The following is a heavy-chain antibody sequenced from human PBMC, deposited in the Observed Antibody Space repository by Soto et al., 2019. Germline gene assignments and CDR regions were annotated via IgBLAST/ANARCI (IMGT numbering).Heavy chain of an antibody. CDR2: ISAYNGNT. Sequence: KVCRKGSVYRFTGYRYGWVRQAPGQGLEWMGWISAYNGNTNYAQKLQGRVTMTTDTSTSTAYMELRSLRSDDTAVYYCASSLEPYGMGVWGEGTMVTGSS. V-gene: IGHV1-18*04. J-gene: IGHJ6*01. CDR1: VYRFTGYR. CDR3: ASSLEPYGMGV.